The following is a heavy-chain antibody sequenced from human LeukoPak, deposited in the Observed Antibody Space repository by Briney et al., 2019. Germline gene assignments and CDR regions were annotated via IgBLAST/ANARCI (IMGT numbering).Heavy chain of an antibody. CDR3: AKSLNYYDSSGYYYDFDY. Sequence: HTGGSLRLSCAASGFTFDDYAMHWVRQAPGKGLEWVSGISWNSGSIGYADSVKGRFTISRDNAKNSLYLQMNSLRAEDTAVYYCAKSLNYYDSSGYYYDFDYWGQGTLVTVSS. CDR2: ISWNSGSI. CDR1: GFTFDDYA. D-gene: IGHD3-22*01. V-gene: IGHV3-9*01. J-gene: IGHJ4*02.